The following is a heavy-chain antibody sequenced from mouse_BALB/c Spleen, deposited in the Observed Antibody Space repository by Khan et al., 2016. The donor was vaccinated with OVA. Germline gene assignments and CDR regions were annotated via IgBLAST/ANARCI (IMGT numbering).Heavy chain of an antibody. J-gene: IGHJ1*01. CDR1: GYSFTSYW. CDR2: IYPSDSET. Sequence: QVQLQQPGAELVRPGASVRLSCKASGYSFTSYWMNWVKQRPGQGLEWIGIIYPSDSETRFNQKFKDKATLTVDKSSTTAYMQLRSPPSEDSAVDYCARGSTPSYWYFDVWGAGTTVTVSS. V-gene: IGHV1-61*01. D-gene: IGHD2-14*01. CDR3: ARGSTPSYWYFDV.